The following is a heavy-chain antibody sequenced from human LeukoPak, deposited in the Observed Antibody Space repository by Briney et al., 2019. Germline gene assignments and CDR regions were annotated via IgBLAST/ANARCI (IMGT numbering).Heavy chain of an antibody. CDR3: ARHSSGSYYNPRNWYFDL. CDR1: GGSISSYY. Sequence: SETLSLTCTVSGGSISSYYWSWIRQPPGKGLEWIGYIYYSGSTNYNPSLKSRVTISVDTSKNQFSLKLSSVTAADTAVYYCARHSSGSYYNPRNWYFDLWGRGTLVTVSS. D-gene: IGHD3-10*01. J-gene: IGHJ2*01. V-gene: IGHV4-59*01. CDR2: IYYSGST.